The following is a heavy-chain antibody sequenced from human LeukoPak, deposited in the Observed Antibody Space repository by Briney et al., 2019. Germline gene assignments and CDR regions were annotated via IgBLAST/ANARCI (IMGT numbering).Heavy chain of an antibody. J-gene: IGHJ4*02. CDR2: ISWNSGSI. CDR1: GFTVSSNY. Sequence: GGSLRLSCAASGFTVSSNYMSWVRQAAGKGLEWVSGISWNSGSIDYADSVKGRFTISRDNAKNSLYLQMNSLRAEDTAVYYCARDSGAPTGGYWGQGTLVTVSS. V-gene: IGHV3-48*04. D-gene: IGHD3-10*01. CDR3: ARDSGAPTGGY.